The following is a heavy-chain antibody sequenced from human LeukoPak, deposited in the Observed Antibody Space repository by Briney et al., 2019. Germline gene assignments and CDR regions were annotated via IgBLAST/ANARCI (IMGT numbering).Heavy chain of an antibody. V-gene: IGHV4-61*01. J-gene: IGHJ4*02. CDR3: ARTVDTAMELDY. D-gene: IGHD5-18*01. CDR2: IYYSGST. Sequence: SETLSLTCTVSGGSVSSGSYYWGWIRQPPGKGLEWIGYIYYSGSTNYNPSLKSRVTISVDTSKNQFSLKLSSVTAADTAVYYCARTVDTAMELDYWGQGTLVTVSS. CDR1: GGSVSSGSYY.